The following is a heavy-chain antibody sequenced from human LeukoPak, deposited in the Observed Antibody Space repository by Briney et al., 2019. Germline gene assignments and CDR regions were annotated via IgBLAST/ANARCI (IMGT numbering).Heavy chain of an antibody. D-gene: IGHD3-22*01. CDR1: GFTFSSYS. CDR2: ISSSSSTI. V-gene: IGHV3-48*01. J-gene: IGHJ4*02. Sequence: GGSLRPSCAASGFTFSSYSMNWVRQAPGKGLEWVSYISSSSSTIYYADSVKGRFTISRDNAKNSLYLQMNSLRAEDTAVYYCARDQYHDSSGFAYWGQGTLVTVSS. CDR3: ARDQYHDSSGFAY.